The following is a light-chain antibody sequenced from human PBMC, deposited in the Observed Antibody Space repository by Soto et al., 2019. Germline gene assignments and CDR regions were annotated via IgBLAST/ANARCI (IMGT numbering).Light chain of an antibody. CDR3: ISYTTSTPLPHYV. V-gene: IGLV2-14*01. Sequence: QSALTQPASVSGSPGQSITISCTGTSSDVGGYNYVSWYQQHPGKAPKLMIYDVSNRPSGVSNRFSGSKSGNTASRTISGPRAEDEAVYNFISYTTSTPLPHYVLATGTRVT. CDR1: SSDVGGYNY. J-gene: IGLJ1*01. CDR2: DVS.